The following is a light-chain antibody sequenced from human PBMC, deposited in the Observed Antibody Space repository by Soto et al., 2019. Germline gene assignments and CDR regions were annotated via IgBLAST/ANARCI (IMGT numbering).Light chain of an antibody. J-gene: IGKJ1*01. CDR2: KAS. Sequence: DIQMTQSPFSLAASVGDRVTVSCLSSQSIDTFLNWYRHKPGKAPKLLIYKASSLESGVPSRFSGSGSGAEFTLTISSLQPDDFATYYCQQYNTYSRTFGQGTKVDIK. V-gene: IGKV1-5*03. CDR3: QQYNTYSRT. CDR1: QSIDTF.